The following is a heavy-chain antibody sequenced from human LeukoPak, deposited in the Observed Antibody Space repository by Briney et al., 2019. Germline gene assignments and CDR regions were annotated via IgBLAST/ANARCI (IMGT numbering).Heavy chain of an antibody. CDR3: ATSSSWSRWFDP. CDR1: GGSISSYY. V-gene: IGHV4-59*01. D-gene: IGHD6-13*01. CDR2: IYYSGST. Sequence: SETLSLTCTVSGGSISSYYWSWIRQPPGKGLEWIGYIYYSGSTNYNPSLKSRVTISVDTSKNQFSLKLSSVTAADTAVYYCATSSSWSRWFDPWGQGTLVTVSS. J-gene: IGHJ5*02.